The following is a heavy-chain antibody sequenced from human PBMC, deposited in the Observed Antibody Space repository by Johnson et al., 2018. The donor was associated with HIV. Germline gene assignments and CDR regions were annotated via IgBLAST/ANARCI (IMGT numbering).Heavy chain of an antibody. CDR1: GFTVSSNY. V-gene: IGHV3-66*01. CDR3: AREGGYSGYEGVGHTNDAFDI. CDR2: IYSGCST. J-gene: IGHJ3*02. Sequence: VQLVESGGGLVQPGGSLRLSCAASGFTVSSNYMSWVRQAPGKGLVWVSVIYSGCSTYYADSVQGRFTISSDNSKNTLYLQMNSLRAEDTAVYYCAREGGYSGYEGVGHTNDAFDIWGQGTMVTVSS. D-gene: IGHD5-12*01.